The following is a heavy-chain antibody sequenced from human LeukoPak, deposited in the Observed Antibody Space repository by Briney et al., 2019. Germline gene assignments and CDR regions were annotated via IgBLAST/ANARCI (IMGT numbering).Heavy chain of an antibody. CDR2: IYTSGST. CDR3: AREWFCSSTSCYSFDY. V-gene: IGHV4-4*07. CDR1: GGSISSYY. J-gene: IGHJ4*02. Sequence: SETLSLTCTVSGGSISSYYGSWIRQPAGKGLEWIGRIYTSGSTNYNPSLKSRVTMSVDTSKNQFSLKLSSVTAADTAVYYCAREWFCSSTSCYSFDYWGQGTLVTVSS. D-gene: IGHD2-2*01.